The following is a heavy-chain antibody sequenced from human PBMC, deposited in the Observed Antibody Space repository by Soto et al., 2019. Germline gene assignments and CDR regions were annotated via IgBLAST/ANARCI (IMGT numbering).Heavy chain of an antibody. CDR3: ASSVLVTSTMNYFDL. Sequence: PGESLKISCQGPGYRFSNYWIAWVRQMPGEGLEWLGIIYPDDSETRYSPSFQGQVTISADKSIKTTYLQWSSLRASDTAMYFCASSVLVTSTMNYFDLWGQGTLVTVSS. CDR1: GYRFSNYW. D-gene: IGHD2-2*01. J-gene: IGHJ4*02. CDR2: IYPDDSET. V-gene: IGHV5-51*01.